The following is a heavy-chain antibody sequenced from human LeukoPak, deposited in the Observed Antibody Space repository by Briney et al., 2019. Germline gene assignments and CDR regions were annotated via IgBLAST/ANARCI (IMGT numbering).Heavy chain of an antibody. V-gene: IGHV3-9*02. J-gene: IGHJ4*02. CDR3: IKGARDYFDS. CDR2: ISWNSNSI. CDR1: GFTSDDYA. Sequence: PGGSLRLSCAASGFTSDDYAMHWVRQAPGKGLEWVSGISWNSNSIDYADSVKGRFTISRDNAKNSPYLQMNSLRAEDTALYYCIKGARDYFDSWGQGTLVTVSS.